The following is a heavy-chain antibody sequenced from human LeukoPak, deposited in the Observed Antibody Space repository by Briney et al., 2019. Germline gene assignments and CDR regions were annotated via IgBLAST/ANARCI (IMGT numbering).Heavy chain of an antibody. CDR1: GFTFSSYG. Sequence: GRSLRLSCAASGFTFSSYGMHWVRQAAGKGLEWVAVISYDGSNKYYADSVKGRFTISRDNSKNTLYLQMNSLRAEDTAVYYCAKITESPGDFWGQGTLVTVSS. CDR3: AKITESPGDF. D-gene: IGHD3-10*01. J-gene: IGHJ4*02. V-gene: IGHV3-30*18. CDR2: ISYDGSNK.